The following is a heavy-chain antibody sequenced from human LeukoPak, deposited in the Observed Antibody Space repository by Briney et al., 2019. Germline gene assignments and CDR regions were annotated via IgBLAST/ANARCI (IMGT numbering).Heavy chain of an antibody. D-gene: IGHD6-19*01. Sequence: SETLSLTCTVSGGSISSHYWSWIRQPPGKGLEWIGYIYYSGSTNYNPSLKSRVTISVDTSKNQFSLKLSSVTAADTAVYYCARVCSVAVAGIEYNWYDPWGQGTLVTVS. J-gene: IGHJ5*02. CDR2: IYYSGST. CDR3: ARVCSVAVAGIEYNWYDP. CDR1: GGSISSHY. V-gene: IGHV4-59*11.